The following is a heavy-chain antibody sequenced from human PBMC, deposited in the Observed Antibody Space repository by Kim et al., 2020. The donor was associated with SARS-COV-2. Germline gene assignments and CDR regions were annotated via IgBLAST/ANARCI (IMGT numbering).Heavy chain of an antibody. D-gene: IGHD3-10*01. J-gene: IGHJ6*02. CDR3: ARSTPQAGYYYYGMDV. Sequence: SVKVSCKASGGTFSSYAIRWVQQAPGQGLEWMGGIIPIFGTANYAQKFQGRVTITADESTSTAYMELSSLRSEDTAVYYCARSTPQAGYYYYGMDVWGQGTTVTVSS. V-gene: IGHV1-69*13. CDR2: IIPIFGTA. CDR1: GGTFSSYA.